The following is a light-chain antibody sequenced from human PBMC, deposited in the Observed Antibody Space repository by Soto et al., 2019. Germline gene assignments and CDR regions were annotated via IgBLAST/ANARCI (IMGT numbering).Light chain of an antibody. CDR3: QYYGTSPRT. Sequence: EIMLTQSPGALSLSPGERATRSCRASQSVSSSYLAWYQQKPGQAPRLLLYGASSRATGIPDRFSGSGSGTDFTLTITRLEPEDFAVYHCQYYGTSPRTFGQGTKVAIK. CDR2: GAS. J-gene: IGKJ1*01. V-gene: IGKV3-20*01. CDR1: QSVSSSY.